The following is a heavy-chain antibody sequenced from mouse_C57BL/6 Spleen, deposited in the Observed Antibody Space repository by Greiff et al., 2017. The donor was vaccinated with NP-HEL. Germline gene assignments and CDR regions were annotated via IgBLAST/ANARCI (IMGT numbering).Heavy chain of an antibody. D-gene: IGHD1-1*01. Sequence: QVQLQQPGAELVKPGASVKLSCKASGYTFTSYWMQWVKQRPGQGLEWIGEIDPSDSSTNYNQKFKCNATLTVDTSSSTAYMQLIRLTSDDSAVYDRARNDGSSYGYWGQGTTLTVSA. CDR2: IDPSDSST. CDR3: ARNDGSSYGY. CDR1: GYTFTSYW. V-gene: IGHV1-50*01. J-gene: IGHJ2*01.